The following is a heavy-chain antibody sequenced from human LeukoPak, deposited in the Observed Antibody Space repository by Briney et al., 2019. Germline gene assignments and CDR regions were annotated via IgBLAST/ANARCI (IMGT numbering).Heavy chain of an antibody. J-gene: IGHJ4*02. Sequence: ASVKVSCKASGGTFSSYVFTWVRQAPGQGLEWMGGITPIFGTTDYAEKFQGRVTITADASTYTASMELSSLRSEDSAVHYCAYGYSYIAFWGQGTLVTVSS. D-gene: IGHD5-18*01. CDR1: GGTFSSYV. CDR3: AYGYSYIAF. CDR2: ITPIFGTT. V-gene: IGHV1-69*13.